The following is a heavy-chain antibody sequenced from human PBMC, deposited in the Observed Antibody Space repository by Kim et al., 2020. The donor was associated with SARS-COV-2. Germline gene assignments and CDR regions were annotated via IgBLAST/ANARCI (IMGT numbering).Heavy chain of an antibody. CDR2: ISYDGSNK. D-gene: IGHD3-10*01. Sequence: GGSLRLSCAASGFTFSSYGMHWVRQAPGKGLEWVAVISYDGSNKYYADSVKGRFTISRDNSKNTLYLQMNSLRAEDTAVYYCASLDRQVRGKDYYYYYGMDVWGQGTTVTVSS. CDR1: GFTFSSYG. V-gene: IGHV3-33*05. CDR3: ASLDRQVRGKDYYYYYGMDV. J-gene: IGHJ6*02.